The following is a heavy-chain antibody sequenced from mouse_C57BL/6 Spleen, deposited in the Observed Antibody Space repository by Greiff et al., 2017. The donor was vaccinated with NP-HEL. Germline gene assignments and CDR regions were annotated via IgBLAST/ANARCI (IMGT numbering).Heavy chain of an antibody. CDR1: GFSLTSYG. CDR2: IWRGGST. V-gene: IGHV2-5*01. Sequence: QVQLKESGPGLVQPSQSLSITCTVSGFSLTSYGVHWVRQSPGKGLEWLGVIWRGGSTDYNAAFMSRLSITKDNSKRQVFFKMNSLQADDTAIYYCAINWDGNYYAMDYWGQGTSVTVSS. J-gene: IGHJ4*01. D-gene: IGHD4-1*02. CDR3: AINWDGNYYAMDY.